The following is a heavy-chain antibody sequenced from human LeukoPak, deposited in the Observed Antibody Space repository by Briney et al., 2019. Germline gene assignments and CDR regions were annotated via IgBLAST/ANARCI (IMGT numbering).Heavy chain of an antibody. CDR3: ARYPLVVPAATYYYYYGMDV. CDR1: GYTFTSYG. J-gene: IGHJ6*02. CDR2: ISAYNGNT. V-gene: IGHV1-18*01. Sequence: GASVKVSCKASGYTFTSYGISWVRQAPGQGLEWMGWISAYNGNTNYAQKLQGRVTMTRNTSISTAYMELSSPRSEDTAVYYCARYPLVVPAATYYYYYGMDVWGQGTTVTVSS. D-gene: IGHD2-2*01.